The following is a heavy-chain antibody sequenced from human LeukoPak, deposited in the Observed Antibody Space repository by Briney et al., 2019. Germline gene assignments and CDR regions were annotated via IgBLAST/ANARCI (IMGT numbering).Heavy chain of an antibody. D-gene: IGHD3-10*01. Sequence: PGGSLRLSCAASGFSFSSYSTNWIRQTPGKGLEWVSSISSGSNYIYYADSVKGRFIISRDNAENSLHLQMNSLRAEDTAVYYCARDGWPGSSYYRPFDYWGQGTLVTVSS. CDR2: ISSGSNYI. J-gene: IGHJ4*02. CDR1: GFSFSSYS. CDR3: ARDGWPGSSYYRPFDY. V-gene: IGHV3-21*01.